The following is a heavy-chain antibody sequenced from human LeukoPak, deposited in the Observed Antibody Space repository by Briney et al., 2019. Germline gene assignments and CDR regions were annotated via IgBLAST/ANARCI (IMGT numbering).Heavy chain of an antibody. D-gene: IGHD3-22*01. Sequence: GGSLRLSCEASGFTFSTFAMIWVRQPPGKGLEWVSSIFPSGGEIHYADSVRGRFTISRDNSKNTLYLQMNSLRAEDTAVYYCAKTHSTYYYDSSGPTYFAFDIWGQGTMVTVSS. CDR3: AKTHSTYYYDSSGPTYFAFDI. CDR1: GFTFSTFA. J-gene: IGHJ3*02. CDR2: IFPSGGEI. V-gene: IGHV3-23*01.